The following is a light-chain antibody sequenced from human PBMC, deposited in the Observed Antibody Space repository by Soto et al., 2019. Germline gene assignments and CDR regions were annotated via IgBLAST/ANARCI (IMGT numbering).Light chain of an antibody. CDR3: TSYGGYNNPVV. V-gene: IGLV2-8*01. CDR1: SSDVGFYNY. Sequence: QSALTQPPSASGSPGQSVTISCTGTSSDVGFYNYVSWYQQHPDKAPQLMIYEVNKRPSGVPDRFSGSKSGNTASLTVSGVPTYDEADYYRTSYGGYNNPVVFGGGTKVTVL. J-gene: IGLJ3*02. CDR2: EVN.